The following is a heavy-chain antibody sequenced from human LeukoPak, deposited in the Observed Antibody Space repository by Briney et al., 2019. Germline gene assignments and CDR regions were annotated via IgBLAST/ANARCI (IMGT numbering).Heavy chain of an antibody. Sequence: GGSLRLSCAASGFTFSSYAMSWVRQAPGKGLEWVSAISGSGGSTYYADSVKGRFTVSRDNSKNTLYLQMNSLRAEDTAVYYCAKDRSVAGNYYYYGMDVWGKGTTVTVSS. CDR3: AKDRSVAGNYYYYGMDV. D-gene: IGHD6-19*01. CDR2: ISGSGGST. V-gene: IGHV3-23*01. J-gene: IGHJ6*04. CDR1: GFTFSSYA.